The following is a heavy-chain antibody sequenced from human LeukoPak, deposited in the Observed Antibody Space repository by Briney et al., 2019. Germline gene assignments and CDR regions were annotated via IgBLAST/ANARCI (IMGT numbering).Heavy chain of an antibody. J-gene: IGHJ5*02. D-gene: IGHD6-13*01. CDR3: ATAACTYPHWLHP. V-gene: IGHV3-11*01. CDR2: ISSSGSTI. Sequence: GGSLRLSCAASGFTFFEYKMSRGRQAPGKGLEGVSYISSSGSTIYYADSVKGRFTISRDNAKKSLYMQMNRVRAEDTEVYYCATAACTYPHWLHPWGQGTLVTVSS. CDR1: GFTFFEYK.